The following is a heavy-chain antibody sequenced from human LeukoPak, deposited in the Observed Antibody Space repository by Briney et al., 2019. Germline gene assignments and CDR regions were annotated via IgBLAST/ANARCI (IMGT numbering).Heavy chain of an antibody. V-gene: IGHV4-59*08. CDR3: ARWTSRATVTSYYFDY. CDR2: IYYSGST. J-gene: IGHJ4*02. D-gene: IGHD4-17*01. Sequence: SETLFLTCTVSGGSISSYYWSWIRQPPGKGLEWIGYIYYSGSTNYNPSLKSRVTISVDTSKNQFSLKLSSVTAADTAVYYCARWTSRATVTSYYFDYWGQGTLVTVSS. CDR1: GGSISSYY.